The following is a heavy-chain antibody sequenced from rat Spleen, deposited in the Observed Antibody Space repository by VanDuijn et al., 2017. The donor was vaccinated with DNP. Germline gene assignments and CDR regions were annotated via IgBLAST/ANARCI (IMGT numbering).Heavy chain of an antibody. J-gene: IGHJ3*01. CDR3: TRRGHTTGLNWFVY. V-gene: IGHV5S10*01. CDR2: IINDGKRT. Sequence: EVQLVESGGGLVQPGRSLKLSCAASGFIFSDYNMAWVRQAPKKGLEWVATIINDGKRTYYRDSVKGRFTISRDNAKSTLYLQMDSLRSEDTATYYCTRRGHTTGLNWFVYWGQGTLVTVSS. D-gene: IGHD1-9*01. CDR1: GFIFSDYN.